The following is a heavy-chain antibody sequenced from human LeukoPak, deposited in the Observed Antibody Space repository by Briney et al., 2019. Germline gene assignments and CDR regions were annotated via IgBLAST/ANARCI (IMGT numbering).Heavy chain of an antibody. Sequence: GGSLRLSCAAAGFTFNHYGMHWVRQAPGTGLERVAVLWSDGTNQYYAGSVKGRFTISRDDSGNTVYLQMNSLRPEDTGVYYCARDAQRGFDYSNSLEYWGQGTPVTVST. CDR2: LWSDGTNQ. CDR3: ARDAQRGFDYSNSLEY. CDR1: GFTFNHYG. J-gene: IGHJ4*02. D-gene: IGHD4-11*01. V-gene: IGHV3-33*01.